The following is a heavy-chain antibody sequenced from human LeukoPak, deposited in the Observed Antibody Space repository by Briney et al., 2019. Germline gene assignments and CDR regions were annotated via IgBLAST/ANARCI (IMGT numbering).Heavy chain of an antibody. CDR1: GFSFSSYS. Sequence: GGSLRLSCAASGFSFSSYSMNWVRQAPGKGLEWVSYISYSSSSIYYADSVKGRFTISRDNAKSPLYLQMNSLRDEDTAVYYCARDPSSTGYYGLDYWGPGTLVTVSS. D-gene: IGHD6-13*01. CDR3: ARDPSSTGYYGLDY. CDR2: ISYSSSSI. V-gene: IGHV3-48*02. J-gene: IGHJ4*02.